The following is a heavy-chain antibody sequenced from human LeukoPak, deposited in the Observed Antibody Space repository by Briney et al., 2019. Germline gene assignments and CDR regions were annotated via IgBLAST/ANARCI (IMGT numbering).Heavy chain of an antibody. Sequence: GGSLRLSCAASGFTFSSNYMSWVRQAPGKGLEWVSVLYSGGTTYYADSVKGRFTISKDNSKNTLYLQMNILRAEDTALYYCARVLAVAAWFDPWGQGTLVTVSS. CDR1: GFTFSSNY. V-gene: IGHV3-53*01. D-gene: IGHD6-19*01. CDR3: ARVLAVAAWFDP. J-gene: IGHJ5*02. CDR2: LYSGGTT.